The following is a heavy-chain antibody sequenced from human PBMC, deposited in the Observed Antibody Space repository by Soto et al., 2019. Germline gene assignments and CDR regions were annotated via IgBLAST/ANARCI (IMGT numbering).Heavy chain of an antibody. V-gene: IGHV4-31*03. CDR1: GGSISRGGYF. Sequence: SETLSLTCTVSGGSISRGGYFWSWIRQHPGKGLEWIGYIYYRGSTYYNPSLKSRVTISIDTSKNQFSLKLSSVTAADTAVYYCARGGSGYSGYDENYYYYGMDVWGQGTTVTVSS. CDR2: IYYRGST. J-gene: IGHJ6*02. D-gene: IGHD5-12*01. CDR3: ARGGSGYSGYDENYYYYGMDV.